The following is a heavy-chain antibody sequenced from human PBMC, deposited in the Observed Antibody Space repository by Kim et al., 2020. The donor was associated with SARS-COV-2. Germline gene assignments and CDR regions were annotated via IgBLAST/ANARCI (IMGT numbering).Heavy chain of an antibody. CDR1: GVSISSYY. D-gene: IGHD7-27*01. CDR3: ARLPRLANWGSGFDY. CDR2: IYYSGST. J-gene: IGHJ4*02. V-gene: IGHV4-59*01. Sequence: SETLSLTCTVSGVSISSYYWSWIRQPPGKGLEWIGYIYYSGSTNYNPSPKSRVTISVDTSKNQFSLKLSSVTAADTAAYYCARLPRLANWGSGFDYWGQGTLVTVSS.